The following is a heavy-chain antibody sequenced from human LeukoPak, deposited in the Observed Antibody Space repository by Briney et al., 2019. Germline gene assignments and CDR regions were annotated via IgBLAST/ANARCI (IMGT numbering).Heavy chain of an antibody. CDR1: GFTFSSYA. J-gene: IGHJ4*02. CDR2: ISGSGGST. Sequence: GGSLRLSCAASGFTFSSYAMSWVRQAPGKGLEWVSGISGSGGSTYYADSVKGRFTISRDKSKNMLYLQMNSLRAEDTAVYYCAKYLAYGSGSYWGKSFDYWGQGTLVTVSS. V-gene: IGHV3-23*01. D-gene: IGHD3-10*01. CDR3: AKYLAYGSGSYWGKSFDY.